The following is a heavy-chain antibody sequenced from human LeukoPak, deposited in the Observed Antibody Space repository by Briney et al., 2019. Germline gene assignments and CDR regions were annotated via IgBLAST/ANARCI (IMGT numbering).Heavy chain of an antibody. CDR2: INPNNGAT. J-gene: IGHJ4*02. D-gene: IGHD1-26*01. Sequence: ASVKVSCKASEYIFTGYYMHWVRQAPGQGLEWMGRINPNNGATNYAQKFQGRVTITGDTSINTAYMELSSLRSDDTAVYYCARDRWELPYYFDYWGQGTLVTVSS. CDR3: ARDRWELPYYFDY. V-gene: IGHV1-2*06. CDR1: EYIFTGYY.